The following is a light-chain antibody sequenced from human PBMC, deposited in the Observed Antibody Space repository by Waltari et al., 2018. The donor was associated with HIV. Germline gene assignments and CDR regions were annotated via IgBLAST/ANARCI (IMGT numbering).Light chain of an antibody. CDR3: CSYVGWSTILYV. CDR1: SSDVGSYNL. Sequence: QSALTQPASVSGSPGQSITISCTGTSSDVGSYNLVSWYQQHPGKAPKLMIYEVSKQPSGVSMRCSGSKAGNTASLTISGLQAEDAADYYCCSYVGWSTILYVFGTGTKVTVL. CDR2: EVS. V-gene: IGLV2-23*02. J-gene: IGLJ1*01.